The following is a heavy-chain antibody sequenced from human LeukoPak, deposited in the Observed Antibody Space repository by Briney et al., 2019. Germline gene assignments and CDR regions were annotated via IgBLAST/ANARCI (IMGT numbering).Heavy chain of an antibody. Sequence: SVKVSCKASGGTFSSYAISWVRQAPGQGLEWMGGIIPIFGTANYAQKFQGRVTITTDESTSTAYMELSSLRSEDTAVYYCARDGKDKGHFDLWGRGTLVTVSS. CDR3: ARDGKDKGHFDL. V-gene: IGHV1-69*05. D-gene: IGHD2-15*01. CDR1: GGTFSSYA. J-gene: IGHJ2*01. CDR2: IIPIFGTA.